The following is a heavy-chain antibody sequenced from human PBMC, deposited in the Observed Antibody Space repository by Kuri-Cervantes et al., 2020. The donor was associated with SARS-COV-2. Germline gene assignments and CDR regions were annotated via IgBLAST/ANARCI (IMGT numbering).Heavy chain of an antibody. V-gene: IGHV3-30-3*01. CDR1: GFTFSSYA. CDR2: ISYDGSNK. J-gene: IGHJ6*02. Sequence: GGSLRLSCAASGFTFSSYAMHWVRQAPGKGLEWVAVISYDGSNKYYADSVKGRFTISRDNSKNTLYLQMNSLRAEDTAVYYCAKDEVGEELRFLEWLFYYYYGMDVWGQGTTVTVSS. CDR3: AKDEVGEELRFLEWLFYYYYGMDV. D-gene: IGHD3-3*01.